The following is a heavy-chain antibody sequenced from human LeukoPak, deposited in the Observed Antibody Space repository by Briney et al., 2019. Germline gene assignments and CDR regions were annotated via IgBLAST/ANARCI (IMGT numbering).Heavy chain of an antibody. V-gene: IGHV3-30*19. CDR3: ARELPPKAYYYGMDV. J-gene: IGHJ6*02. Sequence: GGSLRLSCVASGFTFSSRGMHWVRQAPGKGLEWVAVIWYDGSNKYYADSVKGRFTISRDNSKNTLYLQMNSLRAEDTAVYYCARELPPKAYYYGMDVWGQGTTVTVSS. CDR1: GFTFSSRG. CDR2: IWYDGSNK.